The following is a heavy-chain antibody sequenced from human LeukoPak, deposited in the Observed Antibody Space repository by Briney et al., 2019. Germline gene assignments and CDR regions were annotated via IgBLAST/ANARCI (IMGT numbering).Heavy chain of an antibody. CDR1: GFTFSTYA. J-gene: IGHJ4*02. CDR2: ISGSSSTI. V-gene: IGHV3-48*02. CDR3: ARGAPSGSYYGY. Sequence: GGSLRLSCAASGFTFSTYAMSWVRQAPGKGLEWVSYISGSSSTIYYADSVKGRFTISRDNAKSSLYLQMNSLRDEDTAVYYCARGAPSGSYYGYWGQGTLVTVSS. D-gene: IGHD1-26*01.